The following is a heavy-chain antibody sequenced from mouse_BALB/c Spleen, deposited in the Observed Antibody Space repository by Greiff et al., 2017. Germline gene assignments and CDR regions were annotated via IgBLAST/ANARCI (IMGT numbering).Heavy chain of an antibody. CDR2: INPYNGGT. J-gene: IGHJ3*01. V-gene: IGHV1-18*01. CDR1: GYSFTGYT. CDR3: ARGDTGVAPGWFAY. Sequence: EVKLMESGPELVKPGASMKISCKASGYSFTGYTMNWVKQSHGKNLEWIGLINPYNGGTSYNQKFKGKATLTVDKSSSTAYMELLSLTSEDSAVYYCARGDTGVAPGWFAYWGQGTLVTVSA. D-gene: IGHD1-1*01.